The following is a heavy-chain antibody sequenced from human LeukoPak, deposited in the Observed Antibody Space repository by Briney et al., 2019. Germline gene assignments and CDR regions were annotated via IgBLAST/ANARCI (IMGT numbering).Heavy chain of an antibody. J-gene: IGHJ4*02. Sequence: SVKVSCKASGGTFSSYATSWVRQAPGQGLEWMGGIIPIFGTANYAQKFQGRVTITADESTSTAYMELSSLRSEDTAVYYCARDIVGATGFDYWGQGTLVTVSS. CDR1: GGTFSSYA. V-gene: IGHV1-69*13. CDR3: ARDIVGATGFDY. CDR2: IIPIFGTA. D-gene: IGHD1-26*01.